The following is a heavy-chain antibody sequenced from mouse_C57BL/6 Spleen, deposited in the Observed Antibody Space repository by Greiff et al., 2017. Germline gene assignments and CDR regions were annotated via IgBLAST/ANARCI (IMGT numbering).Heavy chain of an antibody. D-gene: IGHD2-5*01. CDR3: ANSNFYYYAMDY. CDR1: GYTFTSYW. V-gene: IGHV1-7*01. CDR2: INPSSGYT. J-gene: IGHJ4*01. Sequence: VQLQQSGAELAKPGASVKLSCTASGYTFTSYWMHWVQQRPGQGLEWIGYINPSSGYTKYNQKFKDKATLTADKSSSTAYMQLSSLTYEDSAVYYCANSNFYYYAMDYWGQGTSVTVSS.